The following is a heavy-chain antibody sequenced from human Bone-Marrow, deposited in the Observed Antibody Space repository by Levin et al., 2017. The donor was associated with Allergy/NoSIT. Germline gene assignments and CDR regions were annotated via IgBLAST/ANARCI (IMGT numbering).Heavy chain of an antibody. Sequence: PGGSLRLSCAVSGLTINNHAMHWVRQAPGKGLEWVAFISYDGRNTNYADSVKGRFTISRDNSKKTLYLQMNSLAVEDSAVYYCATDPDYSLAYWGQGTLVIVSS. J-gene: IGHJ4*02. CDR1: GLTINNHA. CDR3: ATDPDYSLAY. D-gene: IGHD5-12*01. V-gene: IGHV3-30*04. CDR2: ISYDGRNT.